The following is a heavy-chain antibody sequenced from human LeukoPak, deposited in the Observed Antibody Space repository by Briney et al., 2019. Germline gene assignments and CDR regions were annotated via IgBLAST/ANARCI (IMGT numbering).Heavy chain of an antibody. Sequence: RASVKVSCKASGYPFTGYYLHWVRQAPGQGLEWMGWINPNSGFTNYAQKFQGRVTMTTDTSTSTAYMELRSLRSDDTAVYYCARGSYSSGIGDYYYYYGMDVWGQGTTVTVSS. J-gene: IGHJ6*02. D-gene: IGHD6-19*01. CDR2: INPNSGFT. CDR1: GYPFTGYY. CDR3: ARGSYSSGIGDYYYYYGMDV. V-gene: IGHV1-2*02.